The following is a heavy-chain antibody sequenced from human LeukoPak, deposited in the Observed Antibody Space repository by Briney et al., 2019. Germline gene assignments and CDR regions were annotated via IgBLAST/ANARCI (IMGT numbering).Heavy chain of an antibody. CDR2: IRGSGGNT. CDR1: GFPFSNYA. CDR3: AKEAQGCSITSCYFDS. Sequence: GVSLRLSCTASGFPFSNYAMSWVRHAPGEGLEWVSAIRGSGGNTYSADTVKGRFTISRDNSKTTLFLQMNSLRAEDTAVYYCAKEAQGCSITSCYFDSWGQGTLVTVSS. V-gene: IGHV3-23*01. D-gene: IGHD2-2*01. J-gene: IGHJ4*02.